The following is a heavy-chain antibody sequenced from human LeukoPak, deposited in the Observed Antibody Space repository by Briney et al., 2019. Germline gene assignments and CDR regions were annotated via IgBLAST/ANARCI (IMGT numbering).Heavy chain of an antibody. V-gene: IGHV3-48*04. CDR2: ISSSSSTI. CDR3: TTDTSGWYNY. D-gene: IGHD6-19*01. J-gene: IGHJ4*02. Sequence: GGSLRLSCAASGFTFSTYNMNWVRQAPGKGLEWVSYISSSSSTIYYADSVKGRFTISRDNAKNSLYLQMNSLKTEDTAVYYCTTDTSGWYNYWGQGTLVTVSS. CDR1: GFTFSTYN.